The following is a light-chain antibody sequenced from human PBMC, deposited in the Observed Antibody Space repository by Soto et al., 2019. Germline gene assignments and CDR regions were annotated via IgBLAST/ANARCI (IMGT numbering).Light chain of an antibody. CDR1: SSNIGAGYD. Sequence: QSVLTHPPSVSGAPGQRVTISCTGSSSNIGAGYDVQWYRQVPGTAPKLLIFGNTNRPSGVPDRFSGSKSGTSASLTITGLQAEDEADYYCQSFDNSLSVLYVFGTGTKLTVL. J-gene: IGLJ1*01. V-gene: IGLV1-40*01. CDR3: QSFDNSLSVLYV. CDR2: GNT.